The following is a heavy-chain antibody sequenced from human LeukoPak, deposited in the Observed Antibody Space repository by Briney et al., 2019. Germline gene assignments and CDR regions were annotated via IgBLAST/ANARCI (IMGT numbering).Heavy chain of an antibody. D-gene: IGHD3-10*01. V-gene: IGHV1-69*13. J-gene: IGHJ6*03. CDR3: ARGPQGDYGSGSYGYYYYYMDV. Sequence: ASVKVSCKASGYRFTAFYIHWVRQAPGQGLEWMGGVIPIFGTANYAQKFQGRVTITADESTSTAYMELSSLRSEDTAVYYCARGPQGDYGSGSYGYYYYYMDVWGKGTTVTVSS. CDR2: VIPIFGTA. CDR1: GYRFTAFY.